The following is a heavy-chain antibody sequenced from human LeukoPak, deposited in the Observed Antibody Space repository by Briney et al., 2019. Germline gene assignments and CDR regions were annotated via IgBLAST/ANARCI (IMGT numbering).Heavy chain of an antibody. CDR2: IYHSGST. D-gene: IGHD6-19*01. Sequence: SEALSLTCTVTGDSVSSGSSYWSWIRQPPGKGLEWIGYIYHSGSTNYNPSLKNRVTISVDTSKNQFSLKLSSVTAADTAVYYCARGSGWYLVYWGQGTLVTVSS. V-gene: IGHV4-61*01. CDR1: GDSVSSGSSY. CDR3: ARGSGWYLVY. J-gene: IGHJ4*02.